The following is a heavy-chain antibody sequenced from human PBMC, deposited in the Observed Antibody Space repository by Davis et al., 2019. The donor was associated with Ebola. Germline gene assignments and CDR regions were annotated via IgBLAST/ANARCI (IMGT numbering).Heavy chain of an antibody. J-gene: IGHJ4*02. Sequence: ASVKVSCKASGYTFTSYGITWVRQAPGPGLEWMGWINPHNGNTNYAQNVQGRVTMTTDTSTGTAYMEVGSLRSDDTAVYYCARAQFPTTSDHWGQGTLVTVSS. CDR2: INPHNGNT. CDR3: ARAQFPTTSDH. V-gene: IGHV1-18*04. CDR1: GYTFTSYG. D-gene: IGHD1-1*01.